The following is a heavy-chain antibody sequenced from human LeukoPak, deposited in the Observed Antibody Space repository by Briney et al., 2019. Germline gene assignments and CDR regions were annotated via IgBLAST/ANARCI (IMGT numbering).Heavy chain of an antibody. CDR2: INHSGST. CDR3: ARGRYSSSSSPQPHFDY. J-gene: IGHJ4*02. CDR1: GGSFSGYY. V-gene: IGHV4-34*01. Sequence: SETLSLTCAVYGGSFSGYYWSWIRQPPGKGLEWIGEINHSGSTNYNPSLKSRVTISVDTSKNQFSLKLSSVTAADTAVYYCARGRYSSSSSPQPHFDYWGQGTLVTVSS. D-gene: IGHD6-6*01.